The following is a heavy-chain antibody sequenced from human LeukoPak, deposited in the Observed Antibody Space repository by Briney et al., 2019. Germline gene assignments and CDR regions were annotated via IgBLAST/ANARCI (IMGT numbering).Heavy chain of an antibody. CDR1: GGTFSSYA. D-gene: IGHD5-18*01. V-gene: IGHV1-69*06. CDR2: IIPIFGTA. Sequence: GASVKVSCKASGGTFSSYAISWVRQAPGQGLEWMGGIIPIFGTANYAQKFQGRVTITADKSTSTAYMELSSLSSADTAVYYCARGRGYSYGFFDYWGQGPLVTVSS. J-gene: IGHJ4*02. CDR3: ARGRGYSYGFFDY.